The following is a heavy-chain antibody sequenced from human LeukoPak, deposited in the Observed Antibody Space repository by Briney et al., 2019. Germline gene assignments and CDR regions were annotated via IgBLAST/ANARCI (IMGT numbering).Heavy chain of an antibody. J-gene: IGHJ4*02. CDR1: GFTFSNAW. D-gene: IGHD3-9*01. Sequence: PGGSLRLSCAASGFTFSNAWMSWVRQAPGKGLEWVGRIKSKTDGGTTDYAAPVKGRFTISRDDSKNTLYLQMNSLKTEDTAVYYCTTSLDFDWLVETNDYWGQGTLVTVSS. CDR2: IKSKTDGGTT. CDR3: TTSLDFDWLVETNDY. V-gene: IGHV3-15*01.